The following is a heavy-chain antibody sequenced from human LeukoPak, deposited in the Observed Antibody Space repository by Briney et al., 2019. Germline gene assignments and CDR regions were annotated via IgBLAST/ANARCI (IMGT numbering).Heavy chain of an antibody. D-gene: IGHD3-16*01. CDR2: IYYSGST. J-gene: IGHJ6*03. V-gene: IGHV4-39*07. CDR1: GGSISSSSYY. CDR3: ARYGGSRYYYYMDV. Sequence: SETLSLTCTVSGGSISSSSYYWGWIRQPPGKGLEWIGSIYYSGSTYYNPSLKSRVTISVDTSKNQFSLKLSSVTAADTAVYYCARYGGSRYYYYMDVWGKGTTVTISS.